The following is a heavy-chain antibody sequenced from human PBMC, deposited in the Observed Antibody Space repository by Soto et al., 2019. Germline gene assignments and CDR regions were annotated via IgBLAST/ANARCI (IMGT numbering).Heavy chain of an antibody. CDR1: GFTFSSYS. J-gene: IGHJ6*04. Sequence: EVQLVESGGGLVKPGESLRLSCVASGFTFSSYSMNWVRQAPGKGLEWVASISSANAYIYYADSVKGRFTISRDNAKNSLYLQMNSLRAEDTAIYYCARTLHFVLPGNGMDVWGKGPTVTVSS. D-gene: IGHD2-21*02. CDR3: ARTLHFVLPGNGMDV. CDR2: ISSANAYI. V-gene: IGHV3-21*01.